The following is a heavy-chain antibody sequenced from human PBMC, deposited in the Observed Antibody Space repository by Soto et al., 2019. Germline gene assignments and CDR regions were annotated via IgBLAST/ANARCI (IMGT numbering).Heavy chain of an antibody. CDR2: IEPSGGSK. CDR1: GYTFTSYA. J-gene: IGHJ4*02. V-gene: IGHV1-46*01. D-gene: IGHD4-17*01. CDR3: ARSTMTFYYFDF. Sequence: GASVKVSCKASGYTFTSYAMHWVRQAPGQRLEWMGVIEPSGGSKSYTQKFQDRITVTRDTSTSTVYMELSSLISEDTAVYYCARSTMTFYYFDFWGQGTLVTVSS.